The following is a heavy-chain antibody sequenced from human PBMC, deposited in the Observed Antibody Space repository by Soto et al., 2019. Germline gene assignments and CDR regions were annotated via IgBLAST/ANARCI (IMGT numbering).Heavy chain of an antibody. CDR3: AHGSGWLSDY. V-gene: IGHV2-5*02. Sequence: QITLKESGPTLVKPTQTLTLTCTFSGFSLSSPAVGVNWIRQPPGKALEWLALIYWDDDKQYSPSLRSRLTITKDTSKXQVXLTMTNMDPVDTATYYCAHGSGWLSDYWGQGTLVTVSS. D-gene: IGHD6-19*01. CDR2: IYWDDDK. J-gene: IGHJ4*02. CDR1: GFSLSSPAVG.